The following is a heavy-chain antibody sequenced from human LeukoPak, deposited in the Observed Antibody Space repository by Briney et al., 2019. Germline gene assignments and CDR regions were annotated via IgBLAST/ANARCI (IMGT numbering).Heavy chain of an antibody. V-gene: IGHV4-31*03. Sequence: PPQTLSLTCTVSGGSISSGGYYWSWIRQHPGKGLEWIGYIYYSGSTYYNPSLKSRVTISVDTSKNQFSLKLSSVTAADTAVYYCATPLFPLRYFDWLPPGYWGQGTLVTVSS. CDR2: IYYSGST. D-gene: IGHD3-9*01. CDR1: GGSISSGGYY. J-gene: IGHJ4*02. CDR3: ATPLFPLRYFDWLPPGY.